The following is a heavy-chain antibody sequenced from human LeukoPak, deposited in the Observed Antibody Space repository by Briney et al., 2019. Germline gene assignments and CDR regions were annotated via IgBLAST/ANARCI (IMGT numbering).Heavy chain of an antibody. CDR2: IYPDDSDT. D-gene: IGHD3-22*01. J-gene: IGHJ4*02. CDR1: GYSFTSYW. V-gene: IGHV5-51*01. CDR3: ARRGDHYDRSIHFDY. Sequence: GGSLKIPCKGSGYSFTSYWIGWVRQLPGKGLEWMGIIYPDDSDTRYSPSFQGQVTISADKSISTAYLQWSSPKASDTAMYYCARRGDHYDRSIHFDYWGQGTLVTVSS.